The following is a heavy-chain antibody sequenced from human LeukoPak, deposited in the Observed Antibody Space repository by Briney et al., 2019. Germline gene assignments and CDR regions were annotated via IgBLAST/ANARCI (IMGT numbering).Heavy chain of an antibody. D-gene: IGHD2-2*01. CDR2: INETSNTI. CDR3: ARACGGASCYDTPDFDC. V-gene: IGHV3-48*01. Sequence: GGSLRLSCVASGYSFTSYDMNWVRQSPGKGLEWVSHINETSNTIRYADSVKGRFTISRDNARRSLYLQMNSLRAEDTGVYYCARACGGASCYDTPDFDCWGQGTLVTVAS. CDR1: GYSFTSYD. J-gene: IGHJ4*02.